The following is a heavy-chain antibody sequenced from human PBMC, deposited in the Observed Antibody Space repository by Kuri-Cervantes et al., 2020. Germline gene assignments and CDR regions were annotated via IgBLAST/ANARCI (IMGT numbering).Heavy chain of an antibody. CDR2: ISSSSSTI. D-gene: IGHD3-3*01. J-gene: IGHJ4*02. V-gene: IGHV3-48*02. CDR3: ARGGGYDFWSGYYN. Sequence: GESLKISCAASGFTFSSYSMNWVRQAPGKGLEWVSYISSSSSTIYYADSVKGRFTISRDNAKNSLYLQMNSLRDEDTAVYYCARGGGYDFWSGYYNWGQGTLVTVSS. CDR1: GFTFSSYS.